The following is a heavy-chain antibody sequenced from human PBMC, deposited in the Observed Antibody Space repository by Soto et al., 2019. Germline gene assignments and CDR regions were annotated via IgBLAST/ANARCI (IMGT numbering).Heavy chain of an antibody. J-gene: IGHJ5*02. CDR2: IFWDDDK. Sequence: SGPTLVNPTQTLTLTCTFSGFSLSTSGVAVGWIRQAPRKAPEWLAFIFWDDDKRYSPSLENRLTITKDTSKNQVVLTMTNVDTVDTATYYCAHLHANSGYDWRYDPWGQGTLVTVSS. D-gene: IGHD5-12*01. CDR3: AHLHANSGYDWRYDP. V-gene: IGHV2-5*02. CDR1: GFSLSTSGVA.